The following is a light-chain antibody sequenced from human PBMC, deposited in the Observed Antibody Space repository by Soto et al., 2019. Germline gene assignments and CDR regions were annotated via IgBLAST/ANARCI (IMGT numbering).Light chain of an antibody. J-gene: IGKJ1*01. Sequence: DIQMTQSPSTLSASVGDRFTITCRASQSISTWLAWDQQKPGKAPHLLIDSASHFGSGVPSRFSGSRSGTEFTLTLTHLQPDDFATYYCQQYKSQLPLMLGQGTKVDTK. V-gene: IGKV1-5*01. CDR1: QSISTW. CDR3: QQYKSQLPLM. CDR2: SAS.